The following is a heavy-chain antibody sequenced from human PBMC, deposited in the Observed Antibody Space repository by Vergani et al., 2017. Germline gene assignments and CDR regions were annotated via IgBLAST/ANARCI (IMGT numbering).Heavy chain of an antibody. D-gene: IGHD3-10*01. CDR1: GFTFSSYA. Sequence: QVQLVESGGGVVQPGRSLRLSCAASGFTFSSYAIHWVRQAPGKGLEWVAVISYDGSNKYYADSVKGRFTISRDNSKNTLYLQMNSLRAADTAVYYCAGGGGPWFGELLVYWGQGTLVTVSS. J-gene: IGHJ4*02. CDR3: AGGGGPWFGELLVY. CDR2: ISYDGSNK. V-gene: IGHV3-30*04.